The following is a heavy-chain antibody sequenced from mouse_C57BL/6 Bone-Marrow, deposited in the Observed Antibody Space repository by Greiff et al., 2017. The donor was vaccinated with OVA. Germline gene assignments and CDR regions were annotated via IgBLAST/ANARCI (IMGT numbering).Heavy chain of an antibody. V-gene: IGHV1-64*01. CDR1: GYTFTSYW. CDR2: IHPNSGST. Sequence: QVQLQQPGAELVKPGASVKLSCKASGYTFTSYWMHWVKQRPGQGLEWIGMIHPNSGSTNYNEKFKSKATLTVDKSSSTAYMQLSSLTSEYSAVYYCASPYYYGSSYGIAYWGQGTLVTVSA. D-gene: IGHD1-1*01. J-gene: IGHJ3*01. CDR3: ASPYYYGSSYGIAY.